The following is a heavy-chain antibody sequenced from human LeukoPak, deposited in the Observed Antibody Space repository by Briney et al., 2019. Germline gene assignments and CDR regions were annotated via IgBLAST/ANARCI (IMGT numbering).Heavy chain of an antibody. CDR3: ARNYYDSSGYYYVHYYYYYMYV. V-gene: IGHV4-39*07. Sequence: PSETLSLTCTVSGGSISSSSYYWGRIRQPPGKGLEWIGSIYYSGSTYYNPSLKSRVTISVDTSKNQFSLKLSSMTAAATAVYYCARNYYDSSGYYYVHYYYYYMYVWGKGTTVTVSS. D-gene: IGHD3-22*01. CDR2: IYYSGST. J-gene: IGHJ6*03. CDR1: GGSISSSSYY.